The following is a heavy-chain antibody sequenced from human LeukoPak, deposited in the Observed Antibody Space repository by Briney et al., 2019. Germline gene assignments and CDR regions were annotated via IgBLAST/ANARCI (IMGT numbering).Heavy chain of an antibody. CDR2: IDYSGNT. J-gene: IGHJ3*02. CDR1: GGSISSSSYY. CDR3: ARQSPIDAFDI. V-gene: IGHV4-39*01. Sequence: KPSETLSLTCTVSGGSISSSSYYWGWIRQPPGKGLEWIGSIDYSGNTNYNPSLKSRVTISVDWSKNQFSLKLSSVTAADTAVYYCARQSPIDAFDIWGQGTLVTVSS.